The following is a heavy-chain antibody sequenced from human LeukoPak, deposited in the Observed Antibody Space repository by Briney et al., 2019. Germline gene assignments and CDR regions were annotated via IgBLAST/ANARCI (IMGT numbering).Heavy chain of an antibody. CDR3: AHIAPLLVDQLPPYFDY. V-gene: IGHV2-5*02. Sequence: ESGPTLVNPTQTLTLTCTFSGFSLSTSGVGVGWIRQPPGKALEWLALIYWDDDKRYSPSLKSRLTITKDTSKNQVVLTMTNMDPVDTATYYCAHIAPLLVDQLPPYFDYWGQGTLVTVSS. CDR2: IYWDDDK. CDR1: GFSLSTSGVG. D-gene: IGHD2-2*01. J-gene: IGHJ4*02.